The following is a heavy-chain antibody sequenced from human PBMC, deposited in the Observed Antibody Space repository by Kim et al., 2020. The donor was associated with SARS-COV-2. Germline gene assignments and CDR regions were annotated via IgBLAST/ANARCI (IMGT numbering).Heavy chain of an antibody. CDR2: IIPIFGTA. CDR3: ARAYDDAFDI. CDR1: GGTFSSYA. J-gene: IGHJ3*02. V-gene: IGHV1-69*13. D-gene: IGHD1-1*01. Sequence: SVKVSCKASGGTFSSYAISWVRQAPGQGLEWMGGIIPIFGTANYAQEFQGRVTITADESTSTAYMELSSRRAEDTAVYYCARAYDDAFDIWGQGTMVTV.